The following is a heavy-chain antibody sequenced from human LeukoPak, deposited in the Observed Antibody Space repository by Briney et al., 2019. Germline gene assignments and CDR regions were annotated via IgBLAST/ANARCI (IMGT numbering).Heavy chain of an antibody. J-gene: IGHJ4*02. D-gene: IGHD4-17*01. Sequence: GGSLRLSCAASGFTFSSYAMHWVRQAPGKGLEWVAVISYDGSNKYYADSMKGRFTISRDNSKNTLYLQMNSLRAEDTAVYYCARVAVSPYGDYFDYWGQGTLVTVSS. CDR2: ISYDGSNK. CDR3: ARVAVSPYGDYFDY. CDR1: GFTFSSYA. V-gene: IGHV3-30*04.